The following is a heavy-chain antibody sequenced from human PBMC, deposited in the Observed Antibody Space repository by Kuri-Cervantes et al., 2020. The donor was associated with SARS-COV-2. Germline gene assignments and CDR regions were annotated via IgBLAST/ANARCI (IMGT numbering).Heavy chain of an antibody. CDR1: GFTFSNHN. CDR3: VRGGWELPFDY. D-gene: IGHD2-15*01. Sequence: GESLKISCAASGFTFSNHNMNWVRQAPGKGLEWVSSISGSSSYIFYADPVKGRFTISRDNAKNSLYLQMNSLRAEDTAVYYCVRGGWELPFDYWGQGTLVTVSS. V-gene: IGHV3-21*06. J-gene: IGHJ4*02. CDR2: ISGSSSYI.